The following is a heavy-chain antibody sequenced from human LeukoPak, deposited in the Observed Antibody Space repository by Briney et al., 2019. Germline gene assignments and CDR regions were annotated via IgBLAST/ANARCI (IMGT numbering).Heavy chain of an antibody. J-gene: IGHJ4*02. Sequence: PGGSLRLSCAASGFTVTSNYMSWVRQAPGKGLEWVSVIYAGDNTYYAESVRGRFTISRDISKNTLYLQMNSLRAEDTAVYYCARGWGVLTPLDYWGQGTLVTVSS. CDR1: GFTVTSNY. D-gene: IGHD2-8*01. CDR2: IYAGDNT. CDR3: ARGWGVLTPLDY. V-gene: IGHV3-53*01.